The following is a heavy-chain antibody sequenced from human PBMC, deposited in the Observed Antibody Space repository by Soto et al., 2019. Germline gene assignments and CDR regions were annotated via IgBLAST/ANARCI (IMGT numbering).Heavy chain of an antibody. CDR2: IIPIFGTA. CDR3: ARVCSAPENRGNYYYYGMDV. Sequence: SVKVSCKASGGTFSSYAISWVRQAPGQGLEWMGGIIPIFGTANYAQKFQGRVTITADESTSTAYMELSSLRSEDTAVYYCARVCSAPENRGNYYYYGMDVWGQGTTVTVSS. J-gene: IGHJ6*02. V-gene: IGHV1-69*13. D-gene: IGHD2-15*01. CDR1: GGTFSSYA.